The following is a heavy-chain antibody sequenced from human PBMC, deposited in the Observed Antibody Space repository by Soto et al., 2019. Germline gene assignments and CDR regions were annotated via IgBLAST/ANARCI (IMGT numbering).Heavy chain of an antibody. V-gene: IGHV3-74*01. CDR3: VPWGRFLPWFDP. D-gene: IGHD3-3*01. J-gene: IGHJ5*02. CDR2: INSDGSST. CDR1: GFTFSSYW. Sequence: LRLSCAASGFTFSSYWMHWVRQAPGKGLVWVSRINSDGSSTSYADSVKGRFTISRDNAKNTLYLQMNSLRAEDTAVYYCVPWGRFLPWFDPWGQGTLVTVSS.